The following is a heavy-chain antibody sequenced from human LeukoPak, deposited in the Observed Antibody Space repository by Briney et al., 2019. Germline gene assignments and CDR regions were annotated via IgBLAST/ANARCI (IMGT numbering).Heavy chain of an antibody. CDR2: INPNSGGT. V-gene: IGHV1-2*02. Sequence: ASVKVSCKASGYTLTGYYMHWVRQAPGQGLEWMRWINPNSGGTNYAQKFQGRVTMTRDTSISTAYMELSRLRSDDTAVYYCARGVRYCSSTSCLIFRYWGQGTLVTVSS. CDR1: GYTLTGYY. D-gene: IGHD2-2*01. J-gene: IGHJ4*02. CDR3: ARGVRYCSSTSCLIFRY.